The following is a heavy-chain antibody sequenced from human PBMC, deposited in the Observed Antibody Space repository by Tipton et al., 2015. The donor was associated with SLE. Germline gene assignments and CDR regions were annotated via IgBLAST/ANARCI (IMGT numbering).Heavy chain of an antibody. CDR1: GGSFSGYY. V-gene: IGHV4-34*01. CDR2: INHSGST. D-gene: IGHD6-13*01. J-gene: IGHJ4*02. CDR3: AKDSLPPYSSIFDY. Sequence: TLSLTCAVYGGSFSGYYWSWIRQPPGKGLEWIGEINHSGSTNYNPSLKSRVTISVDTSKNQFSPKLSSVTAEDTAVYYCAKDSLPPYSSIFDYWGQGTLVTVSS.